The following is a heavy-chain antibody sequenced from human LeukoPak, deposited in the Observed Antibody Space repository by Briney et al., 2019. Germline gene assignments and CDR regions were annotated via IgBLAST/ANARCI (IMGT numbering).Heavy chain of an antibody. CDR3: ARESVDYVRGSFSDY. V-gene: IGHV4-59*12. CDR1: GRSMKNYD. D-gene: IGHD3-16*01. Sequence: SETLSLTCTVSGRSMKNYDWSWIPQTPGKGREGSAYINDNGHNGYNPSLESRVTISVDTSKNHFSLRLRSVTAADSAVYYCARESVDYVRGSFSDYWGQGILVTVSS. J-gene: IGHJ4*02. CDR2: INDNGHN.